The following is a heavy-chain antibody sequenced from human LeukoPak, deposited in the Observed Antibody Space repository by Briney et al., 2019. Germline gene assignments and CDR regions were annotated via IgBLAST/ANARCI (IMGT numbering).Heavy chain of an antibody. J-gene: IGHJ4*02. CDR2: IYYSGST. Sequence: SQTLSLTCTVSGGSISSGGYYWSWIRQHPGEGLEWIGYIYYSGSTYYNPSLKSRVTISVDTSKNQFSLKLNSVTAADTAVYYCTRGMPDLWLNFDYWGQGTLVTVSS. D-gene: IGHD2-2*01. V-gene: IGHV4-31*03. CDR3: TRGMPDLWLNFDY. CDR1: GGSISSGGYY.